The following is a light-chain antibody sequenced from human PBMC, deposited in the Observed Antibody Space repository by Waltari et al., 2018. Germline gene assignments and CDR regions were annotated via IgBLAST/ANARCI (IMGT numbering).Light chain of an antibody. CDR3: QQYNNWPPGYT. V-gene: IGKV3-15*01. CDR2: GAS. J-gene: IGKJ2*01. Sequence: EIVMTQSPATLSVSPGERATLSCRASQSVSSNLAWYQQKAGQAPRLLIYGASTRATGIPARFSGSGSGTEFTLTISSLQSEDFAVYYCQQYNNWPPGYTFGQGPSWRS. CDR1: QSVSSN.